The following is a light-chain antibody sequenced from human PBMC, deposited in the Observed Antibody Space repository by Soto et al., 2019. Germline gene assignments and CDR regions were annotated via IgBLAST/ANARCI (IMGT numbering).Light chain of an antibody. V-gene: IGLV2-8*01. CDR3: SSYVGTNSYV. Sequence: QSLLTQPPSASGSHGQSVPISCTGTSSDVGGYNYVSWYQHHPGKAPKLVIYEVYKRPSGVPDRFSGSKSGNTAALTVSGLQAEDEADYYCSSYVGTNSYVFGTGTKVTVL. CDR1: SSDVGGYNY. J-gene: IGLJ1*01. CDR2: EVY.